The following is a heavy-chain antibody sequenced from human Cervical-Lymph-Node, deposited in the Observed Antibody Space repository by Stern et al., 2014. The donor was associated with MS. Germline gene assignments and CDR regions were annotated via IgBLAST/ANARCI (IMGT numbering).Heavy chain of an antibody. V-gene: IGHV3-33*01. CDR2: IWYDGSSK. CDR1: GFTFSAHG. CDR3: ARGLYYFDY. Sequence: VQLVESGGGVVQPGRSLRLSCAASGFTFSAHGMHWVRQAPGKGLEWVAGIWYDGSSKYCADSVKVRFTISRDNSKNTLYLQLNSLRAEDSAVFYCARGLYYFDYWGRGALVTVSS. J-gene: IGHJ4*02.